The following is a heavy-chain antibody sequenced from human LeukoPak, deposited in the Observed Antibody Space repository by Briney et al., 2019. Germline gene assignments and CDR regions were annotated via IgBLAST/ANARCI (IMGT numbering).Heavy chain of an antibody. CDR2: IWYDGSNK. CDR1: GFTFSSYS. J-gene: IGHJ4*02. Sequence: GGSLRLSCAASGFTFSSYSMNWVRQAPGKGLEWVAVIWYDGSNKYYADSVKGRFTISRDNSKNTLYLQMNSLRAEDTAVYYCARVAYSSSWETRGEFDYWGQGTLVTVSS. CDR3: ARVAYSSSWETRGEFDY. D-gene: IGHD6-13*01. V-gene: IGHV3-33*08.